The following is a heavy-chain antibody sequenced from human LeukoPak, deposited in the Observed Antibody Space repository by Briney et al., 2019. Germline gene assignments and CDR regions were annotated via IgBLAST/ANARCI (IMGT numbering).Heavy chain of an antibody. CDR3: ARENSGSYREFDY. Sequence: SETLSLTCTVSSGSISSYYWSWIRQPAGKGLEWIGRIYTSGSTNYNASLKSRVSMSVDTSKNQFSLKLSSVTAAHTAVFYCARENSGSYREFDYWGQGTLVTVSS. V-gene: IGHV4-4*07. J-gene: IGHJ4*02. CDR1: SGSISSYY. CDR2: IYTSGST. D-gene: IGHD1-26*01.